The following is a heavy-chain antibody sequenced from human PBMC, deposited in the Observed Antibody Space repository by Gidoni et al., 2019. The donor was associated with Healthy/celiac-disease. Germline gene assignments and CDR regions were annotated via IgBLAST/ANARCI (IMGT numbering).Heavy chain of an antibody. J-gene: IGHJ5*02. V-gene: IGHV2-5*02. Sequence: QITLKESGPTLVKPTQTLTLTCTFSGFSLSTRGVGLGWIRQPPGKALELLALIYWDDDKRYSPSLKSRLTITKDTSKNQVVLTMTNMDPVDTATYYCAHTRGYCSSTSCSINWFDPWGQGTLVTVSS. CDR2: IYWDDDK. CDR3: AHTRGYCSSTSCSINWFDP. D-gene: IGHD2-2*01. CDR1: GFSLSTRGVG.